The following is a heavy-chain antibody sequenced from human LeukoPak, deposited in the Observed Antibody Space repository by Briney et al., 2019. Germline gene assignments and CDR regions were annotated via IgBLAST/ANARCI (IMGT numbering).Heavy chain of an antibody. CDR3: ARVTDILTGYYYYMDV. V-gene: IGHV1-8*03. J-gene: IGHJ6*03. CDR1: GYTFTSYG. CDR2: MNPNSGNT. D-gene: IGHD3-9*01. Sequence: ASVKVSCKASGYTFTSYGISWVRQATGQGLEWMGWMNPNSGNTGYAQKFQGRVTITRNTSISTAYMELSSLRSEDTAVYYCARVTDILTGYYYYMDVWGKGTTVTVSS.